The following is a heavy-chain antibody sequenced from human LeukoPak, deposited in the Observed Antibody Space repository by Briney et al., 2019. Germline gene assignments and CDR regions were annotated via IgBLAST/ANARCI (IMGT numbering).Heavy chain of an antibody. Sequence: SVKVSCKASGGTFSSYAISWVRQAPGQGLEWMGGIIPIFGTANYARKFQGRVTITADESTSTAYMELSSLRSEDTAVYYCARTTNYYDSVYYFDYWGQGTLVTVSS. CDR1: GGTFSSYA. V-gene: IGHV1-69*13. D-gene: IGHD3-22*01. CDR2: IIPIFGTA. J-gene: IGHJ4*02. CDR3: ARTTNYYDSVYYFDY.